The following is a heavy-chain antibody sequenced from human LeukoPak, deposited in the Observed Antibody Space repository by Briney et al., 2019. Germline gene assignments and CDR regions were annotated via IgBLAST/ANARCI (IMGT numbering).Heavy chain of an antibody. CDR3: ARERTYSNYPYYFYYMDV. V-gene: IGHV4-59*01. D-gene: IGHD4-11*01. Sequence: SETLSLTCTVSGGSISSYCWSWIRQPPGKGLEWIGYIYYSGSTNYNPSLKSRVTISVDTSKNQFSLKLSSVTAADTAVYYCARERTYSNYPYYFYYMDVWGKGTTVTVSS. J-gene: IGHJ6*03. CDR2: IYYSGST. CDR1: GGSISSYC.